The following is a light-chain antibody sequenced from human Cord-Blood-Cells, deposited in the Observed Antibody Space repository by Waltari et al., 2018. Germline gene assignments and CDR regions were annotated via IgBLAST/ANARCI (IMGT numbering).Light chain of an antibody. CDR3: MQALQTPWT. CDR1: QSLLHINGYNY. J-gene: IGKJ1*01. V-gene: IGKV2-28*01. CDR2: LGS. Sequence: DIVMPQSPLSLPVTPGEPASISCRSSQSLLHINGYNYLDWYLQKPGQSPQLRIYLGSNRASGVPDRFSGSGSGTDFTLKISRVEAEDVGVYYCMQALQTPWTFGQGTKVEIK.